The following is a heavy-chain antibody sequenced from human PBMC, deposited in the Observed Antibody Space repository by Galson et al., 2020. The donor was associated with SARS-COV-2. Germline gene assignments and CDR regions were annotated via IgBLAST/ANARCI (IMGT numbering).Heavy chain of an antibody. CDR3: ARDMSFDSSGWRYYYGMDV. V-gene: IGHV3-53*01. Sequence: GESLKISCAASGFTVSSNYMSWVRQAPGKGLEWVSVIYSGGSTYYADSVKGRFTISRDNSKNTLYLQMNSLRAEDTAVYYCARDMSFDSSGWRYYYGMDVWGQVTTVTVSS. D-gene: IGHD6-25*01. J-gene: IGHJ6*02. CDR1: GFTVSSNY. CDR2: IYSGGST.